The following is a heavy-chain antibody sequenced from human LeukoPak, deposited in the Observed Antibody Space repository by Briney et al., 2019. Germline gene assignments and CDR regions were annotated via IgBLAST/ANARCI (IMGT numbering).Heavy chain of an antibody. V-gene: IGHV3-7*01. J-gene: IGHJ4*02. CDR3: ARDGYCSGGSCYSGYY. D-gene: IGHD2-15*01. CDR2: IKQDGSEK. Sequence: PGGSLRLSCAASGFTSSSYWMSWVRQAPGKGLEWVANIKQDGSEKYYVDSVKGRFTISRDNAKNSLYLQMNSLRAEETAVYYCARDGYCSGGSCYSGYYWGQGTLVTVSS. CDR1: GFTSSSYW.